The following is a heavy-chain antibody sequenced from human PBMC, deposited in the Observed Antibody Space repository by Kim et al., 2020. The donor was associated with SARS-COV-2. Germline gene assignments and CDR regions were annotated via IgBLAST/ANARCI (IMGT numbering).Heavy chain of an antibody. CDR2: IYTSGST. CDR3: ARDLPYYDFWSGYYYGYYYGMDV. Sequence: SETLSLTCTVSGGSISSYYWSWIRQPAGKGLEWIGRIYTSGSTNYNPSLKSRVTMSVDTSKNQFSLKLSSVTAADTAVYYCARDLPYYDFWSGYYYGYYYGMDVWGQGTTVTVSS. D-gene: IGHD3-3*01. J-gene: IGHJ6*02. V-gene: IGHV4-4*07. CDR1: GGSISSYY.